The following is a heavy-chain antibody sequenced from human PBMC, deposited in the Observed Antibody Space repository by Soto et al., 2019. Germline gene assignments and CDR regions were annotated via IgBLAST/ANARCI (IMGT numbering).Heavy chain of an antibody. Sequence: EVQLLESGGGLVQPGGSLRLSCAAAGFTFSNYALTWVRQSPGKGLEWVSTFSGSGGSTYYADSVRGRFTISRDNSKNTLFLQMNSLRVEDTDIYFCAREWSGDRCPCLDVWGQGTTVSVSS. CDR3: AREWSGDRCPCLDV. J-gene: IGHJ6*02. CDR2: FSGSGGST. CDR1: GFTFSNYA. V-gene: IGHV3-23*01. D-gene: IGHD6-25*01.